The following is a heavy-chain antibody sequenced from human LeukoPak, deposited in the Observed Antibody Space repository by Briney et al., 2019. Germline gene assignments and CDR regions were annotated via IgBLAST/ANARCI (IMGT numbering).Heavy chain of an antibody. V-gene: IGHV4-59*01. CDR3: ARGPGGYGGNGGGHY. J-gene: IGHJ4*02. CDR1: GGSISSYY. Sequence: SETLSLTCTVSGGSISSYYWSWIRQPPGKGLEWIGYIYYSGSTNYNPSLMSRVTISVDTSKNQFSLKLSSVTAADTAVYYCARGPGGYGGNGGGHYWGQGTLVTVSS. D-gene: IGHD4-23*01. CDR2: IYYSGST.